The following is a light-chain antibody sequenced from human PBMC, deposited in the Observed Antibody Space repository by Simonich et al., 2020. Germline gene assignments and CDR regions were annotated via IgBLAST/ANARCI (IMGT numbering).Light chain of an antibody. V-gene: IGKV1-5*03. CDR3: QQYNSYHT. CDR2: KAS. J-gene: IGKJ2*01. Sequence: DIQMTQSPSTLSASVGDRVTITCRASQSISSWLAWYQQKPGKAPKILIYKASSLESGLPSRFSGSGSGTEFTLTISSLQPDDFATYYCQQYNSYHTFGQGTKLEIK. CDR1: QSISSW.